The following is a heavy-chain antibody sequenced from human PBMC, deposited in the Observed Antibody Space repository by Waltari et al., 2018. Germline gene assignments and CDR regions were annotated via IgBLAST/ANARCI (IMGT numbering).Heavy chain of an antibody. J-gene: IGHJ4*02. CDR2: IKSKDDGGTA. CDR1: GLNCSTAW. D-gene: IGHD5-12*01. Sequence: EVQLVESGGDLIKPGGSLRLPCAASGLNCSTAWMTWVRQAPGKGLEWVGRIKSKDDGGTADYAAPVKGRFTISRNDSKQTLYLYMNNLETEDTGVYYCTTPRGFSGYDSNFDYWGQGTLVTV. V-gene: IGHV3-15*01. CDR3: TTPRGFSGYDSNFDY.